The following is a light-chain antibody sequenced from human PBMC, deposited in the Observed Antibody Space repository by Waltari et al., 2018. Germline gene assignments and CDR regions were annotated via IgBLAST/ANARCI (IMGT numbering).Light chain of an antibody. Sequence: SYVVTQPPSVSVAPGETATITCGGDNIGTYSVHWYQQKAGQAPVLVIFYDGDRPSGILEGFSGSTSGKTATLTISRVEAGDEARYYCHVWHPHVDPGVFGTGTEVTVL. J-gene: IGLJ1*01. CDR2: YDG. CDR1: NIGTYS. V-gene: IGLV3-21*04. CDR3: HVWHPHVDPGV.